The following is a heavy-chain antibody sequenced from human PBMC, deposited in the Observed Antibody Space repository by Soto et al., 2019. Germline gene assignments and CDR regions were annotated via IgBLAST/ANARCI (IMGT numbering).Heavy chain of an antibody. Sequence: GSLRLACSASGFTFSNAWMSWVRQAPGKGLEWVGRIKSKTDGVTTDYAAPVKGRFTISRDDSKNTLYLQMNGLKTEDTAVYYCTTGRFLEWLPRGYGMDVWGQGTKVTVYS. V-gene: IGHV3-15*01. D-gene: IGHD3-3*01. CDR2: IKSKTDGVTT. CDR3: TTGRFLEWLPRGYGMDV. J-gene: IGHJ6*02. CDR1: GFTFSNAW.